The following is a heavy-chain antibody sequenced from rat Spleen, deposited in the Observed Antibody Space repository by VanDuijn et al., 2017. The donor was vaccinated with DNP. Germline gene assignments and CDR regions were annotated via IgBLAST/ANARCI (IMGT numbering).Heavy chain of an antibody. CDR2: IINDGSRT. J-gene: IGHJ3*01. CDR3: TTVYGGYSGWFAS. V-gene: IGHV5S10*01. D-gene: IGHD1-11*01. CDR1: GFTFSDYN. Sequence: EVQLVESGGGLVQPGRSLKLSCAASGFTFSDYNMAWVRQAPKKGLEWVATIINDGSRTYYRDSVKGRFTISRDNAKSSLYLQMDSLRSEDTATYYCTTVYGGYSGWFASWGQGTLVTVSS.